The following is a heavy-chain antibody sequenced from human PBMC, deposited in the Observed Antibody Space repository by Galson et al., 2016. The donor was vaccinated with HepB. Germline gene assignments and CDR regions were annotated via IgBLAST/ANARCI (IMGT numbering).Heavy chain of an antibody. CDR1: GFIFRSYW. Sequence: SLRLSCAASGFIFRSYWMSWVRQAPGKGLEWVANINQDGSEKCYVDSVKGRFTISRDNAKNSLYLQMNSLRAEDTAVYYCARAYSRLGRWRLLYYFDYWGQGTQVTVSS. J-gene: IGHJ4*02. CDR3: ARAYSRLGRWRLLYYFDY. CDR2: INQDGSEK. D-gene: IGHD2/OR15-2a*01. V-gene: IGHV3-7*01.